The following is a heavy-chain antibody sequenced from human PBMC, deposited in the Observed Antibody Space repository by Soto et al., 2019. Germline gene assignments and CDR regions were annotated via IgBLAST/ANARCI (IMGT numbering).Heavy chain of an antibody. J-gene: IGHJ5*02. CDR3: ARVHKSDIVVVVAATSCWFDP. CDR2: INHSGST. CDR1: GGSFSGYY. D-gene: IGHD2-15*01. V-gene: IGHV4-34*01. Sequence: PSETLSLTCAVYGGSFSGYYWSWIRQPPGKGLEWIGEINHSGSTNYNPSLKSRVTISVDTSKNQFSLKLSSVTAADTAVYYCARVHKSDIVVVVAATSCWFDPWGQGALVTVSS.